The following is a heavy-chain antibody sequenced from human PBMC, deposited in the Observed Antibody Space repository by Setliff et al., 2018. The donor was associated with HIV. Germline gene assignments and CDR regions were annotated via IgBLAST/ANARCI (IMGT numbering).Heavy chain of an antibody. V-gene: IGHV3-30*03. Sequence: GGSLXXXXAATGFTFDSYVLHWVRQAPGKGLEWVAVMSIHGNVIIYADSVEGRFTXXRDNSRNRLFLQMNSLRVEDTAVYYCARDPTVGSPDYFDFWGQGTLVTVSS. J-gene: IGHJ4*02. CDR1: GFTFDSYV. CDR2: MSIHGNVI. D-gene: IGHD1-26*01. CDR3: ARDPTVGSPDYFDF.